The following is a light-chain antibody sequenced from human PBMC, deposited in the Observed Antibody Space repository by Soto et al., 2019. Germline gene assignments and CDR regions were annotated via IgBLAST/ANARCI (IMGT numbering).Light chain of an antibody. J-gene: IGLJ1*01. CDR2: DDS. Sequence: SYELTQPPSVSVAPGQTARITCGGVNIASQSVHWYQQKPGQAPLLVVYDDSDRPSGIPERFSGSNSGNTATLTIGRVEVGDEADYYCQVWDVNSDHYVFGPGTKLPVL. CDR1: NIASQS. CDR3: QVWDVNSDHYV. V-gene: IGLV3-21*02.